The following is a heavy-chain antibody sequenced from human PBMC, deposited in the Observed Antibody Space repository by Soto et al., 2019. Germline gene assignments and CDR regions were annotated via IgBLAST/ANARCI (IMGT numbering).Heavy chain of an antibody. CDR1: GGSFSSYH. Sequence: PSETLSLTCAVYGGSFSSYHWSWIRQTPGKGLEWIGEINHLTTTNYNPSLKSRAIISLDTPKNQFSLKLSSVTAADTAVYYCARGYDTALAPTFWGQGIPVTVSS. V-gene: IGHV4-34*01. CDR3: ARGYDTALAPTF. CDR2: INHLTTT. J-gene: IGHJ4*02. D-gene: IGHD5-18*01.